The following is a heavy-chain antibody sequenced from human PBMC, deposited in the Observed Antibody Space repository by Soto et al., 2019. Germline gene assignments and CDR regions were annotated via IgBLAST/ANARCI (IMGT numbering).Heavy chain of an antibody. CDR1: GFIFSSYA. CDR2: ISGSGGST. V-gene: IGHV3-23*01. CDR3: ARDSYCSGGSCPNWFDP. Sequence: GGSLRLSCAASGFIFSSYAMTWVRQAPGKGLEWVSAISGSGGSTYYADSVKGRFTISRDNSKNSLYLQMNSLRDEDTAVYYCARDSYCSGGSCPNWFDPWGQGTLVTVSS. J-gene: IGHJ5*02. D-gene: IGHD2-15*01.